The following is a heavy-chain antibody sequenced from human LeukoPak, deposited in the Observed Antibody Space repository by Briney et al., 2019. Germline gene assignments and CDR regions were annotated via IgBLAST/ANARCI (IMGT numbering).Heavy chain of an antibody. CDR2: ISSSSSYI. CDR3: ARAIRDGYNFFDY. CDR1: GLTFSSYS. J-gene: IGHJ4*02. V-gene: IGHV3-21*01. Sequence: GGSLRLSCAASGLTFSSYSMNWVRQAPGKGLEWVSSISSSSSYIYYADSGKGRFTISRDNAKNSLYLQMNSLRAEDTAVYYCARAIRDGYNFFDYWGQGTLVTVSS. D-gene: IGHD5-24*01.